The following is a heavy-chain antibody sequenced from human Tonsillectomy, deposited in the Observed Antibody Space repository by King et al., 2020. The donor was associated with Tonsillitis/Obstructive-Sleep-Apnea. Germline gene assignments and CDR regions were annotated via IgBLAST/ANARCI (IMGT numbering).Heavy chain of an antibody. D-gene: IGHD2-15*01. CDR3: AKEAGYCSGGSCYFDY. J-gene: IGHJ4*02. Sequence: QVQLVESGGGVVQPGRSLRLACAASGFTFSNFGMHWVRKAQGKGLEWVTAISDEGSNKYYADSVKGRFTTSRDNAKDTLYLQMNSLRPEDTAVYHCAKEAGYCSGGSCYFDYWGQGILVTVSS. V-gene: IGHV3-30*18. CDR1: GFTFSNFG. CDR2: ISDEGSNK.